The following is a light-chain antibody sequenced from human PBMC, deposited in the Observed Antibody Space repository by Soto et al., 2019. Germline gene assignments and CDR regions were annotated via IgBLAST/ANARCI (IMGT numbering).Light chain of an antibody. V-gene: IGKV3-15*01. CDR3: HQYNFWPT. J-gene: IGKJ1*01. CDR2: RIF. CDR1: QSVSGY. Sequence: EIVMTQSPGTLSVFPGERVTLSCRASQSVSGYLDWFQQKPGQAPRLVLLRIFTRAIGVPARFSGSGSETDFTLTINGLQSEDSGVYFCHQYNFWPTFGQGTKVDIK.